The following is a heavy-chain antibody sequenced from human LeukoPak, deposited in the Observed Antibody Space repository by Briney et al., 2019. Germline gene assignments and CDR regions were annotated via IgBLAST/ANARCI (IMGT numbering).Heavy chain of an antibody. V-gene: IGHV1-3*01. Sequence: ASVEVSCKASGYTFTSYAMHWVRQAPGQRLEWMGWINAGNGNTKYSQKFQGRVTITADKSTSTAYMELSSLRSEDTAVYYCAREYLTEVDTAMATGSYYGMDVWGQGTTVTVSS. CDR1: GYTFTSYA. CDR3: AREYLTEVDTAMATGSYYGMDV. CDR2: INAGNGNT. J-gene: IGHJ6*02. D-gene: IGHD5-18*01.